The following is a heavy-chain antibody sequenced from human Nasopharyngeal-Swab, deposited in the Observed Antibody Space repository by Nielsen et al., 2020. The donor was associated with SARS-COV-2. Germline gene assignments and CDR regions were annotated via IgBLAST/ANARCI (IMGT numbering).Heavy chain of an antibody. CDR3: ASRYYDFWSGYPSAFDI. Sequence: WVRQAPGQGLEWRGWMNPNSGNTGYAQKFQGRVTMTRNTSISTAYMELSSLRSEDTAVYYCASRYYDFWSGYPSAFDIWGQGTMVTVSS. V-gene: IGHV1-8*01. D-gene: IGHD3-3*01. J-gene: IGHJ3*02. CDR2: MNPNSGNT.